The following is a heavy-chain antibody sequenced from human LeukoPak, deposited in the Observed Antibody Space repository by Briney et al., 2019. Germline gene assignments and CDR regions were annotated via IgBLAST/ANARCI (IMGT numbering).Heavy chain of an antibody. V-gene: IGHV3-74*01. CDR3: AKGTFDWLSGHFDY. CDR1: GFTFSSYW. D-gene: IGHD3-9*01. CDR2: INTDGSST. J-gene: IGHJ4*02. Sequence: GGSLRLSCAASGFTFSSYWMHWVRQAPGKGLVWVSRINTDGSSTSYADSVKGRFTISRDNAKNTLYLQMNSLRAEDTAVYYCAKGTFDWLSGHFDYWGQGTLVTVSS.